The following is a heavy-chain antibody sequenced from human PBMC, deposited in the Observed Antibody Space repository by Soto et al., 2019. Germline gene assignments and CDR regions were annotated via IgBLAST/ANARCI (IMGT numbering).Heavy chain of an antibody. D-gene: IGHD2-21*02. CDR2: INPSGGRT. CDR3: ARGGSAVGVTDGPDY. V-gene: IGHV1-46*01. CDR1: GYTFTSYY. Sequence: QVQLVQSGAEVKKPGASVKVSCKASGYTFTSYYMHWVRQAPGQGLEWMGIINPSGGRTTYAQKFRGRVTMTRDTATNTVYMELVSLRSEDTAVYYCARGGSAVGVTDGPDYWGQGALVTV. J-gene: IGHJ4*02.